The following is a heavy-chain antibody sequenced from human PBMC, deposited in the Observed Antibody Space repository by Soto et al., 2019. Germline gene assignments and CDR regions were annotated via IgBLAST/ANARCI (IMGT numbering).Heavy chain of an antibody. CDR3: ARGGSGIAVAATAYY. V-gene: IGHV1-8*01. CDR1: GYAFTNYG. D-gene: IGHD6-19*01. CDR2: MNPENGNT. Sequence: QVQLVPSGAEVKKPGASVKVSCKASGYAFTNYGINWVRQATGQGLEWMGWMNPENGNTGYAQKFQDRLIMTGDTSISTAYMELTSLRSEDTAVYYCARGGSGIAVAATAYYWGQGTLVTVSS. J-gene: IGHJ4*02.